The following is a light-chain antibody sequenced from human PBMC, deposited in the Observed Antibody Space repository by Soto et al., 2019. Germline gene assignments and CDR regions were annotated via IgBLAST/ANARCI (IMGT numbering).Light chain of an antibody. CDR2: SAS. CDR3: QQYVTWPRGT. V-gene: IGKV3-15*01. J-gene: IGKJ1*01. Sequence: EIVMTQSPGALSVSPGESATLSCRANQSIISNLAWYHQNPGQAPRLLIFSASTRATGVQARFSGSGSGTELPLTSSSLQSADFGVYYCQQYVTWPRGTFGQGTQVEI. CDR1: QSIISN.